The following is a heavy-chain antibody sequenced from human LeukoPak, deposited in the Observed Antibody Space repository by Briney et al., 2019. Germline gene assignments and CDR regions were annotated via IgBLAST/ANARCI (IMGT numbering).Heavy chain of an antibody. CDR1: GGSITSSSYY. D-gene: IGHD2-8*02. J-gene: IGHJ4*02. CDR2: IYYSGST. V-gene: IGHV4-39*07. Sequence: SETLSLTCTVSGGSITSSSYYWGWIRQPPGNGLEWIGSIYYSGSTYYNPSLKSRVTISVDTSKNQFSLKLSSMTAEDTAIYYCATYRQVLLPFESWGQGTLVTVSS. CDR3: ATYRQVLLPFES.